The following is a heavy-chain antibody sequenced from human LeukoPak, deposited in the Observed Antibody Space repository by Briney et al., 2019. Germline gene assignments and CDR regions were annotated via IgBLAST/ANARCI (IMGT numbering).Heavy chain of an antibody. J-gene: IGHJ4*02. D-gene: IGHD5-18*01. CDR3: ARAGYSYGTGYYFDY. Sequence: SQTLSLTCTVSGGSISSGGYYWSWIRQHPGKGLEWIGYIYYTGATYYNPSLKSRVTISLDTSKNQFSLKLSSVTAADAAVYYCARAGYSYGTGYYFDYWGQGALVTVSS. CDR1: GGSISSGGYY. V-gene: IGHV4-31*03. CDR2: IYYTGAT.